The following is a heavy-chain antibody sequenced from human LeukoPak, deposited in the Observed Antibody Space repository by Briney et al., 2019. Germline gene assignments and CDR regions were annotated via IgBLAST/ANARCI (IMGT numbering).Heavy chain of an antibody. CDR2: IYHSGST. V-gene: IGHV4-38-2*01. D-gene: IGHD5-18*01. Sequence: SETLSLTCAVSGYSISSGYYWGWIRQPPGKGLEWIGSIYHSGSTYYNPSLKSRVTISVDTSKNQFSLKLSSVTAADTAVYYCARTYRYGSFPVYHYYMDVWGKGTTVTVSS. CDR1: GYSISSGYY. CDR3: ARTYRYGSFPVYHYYMDV. J-gene: IGHJ6*03.